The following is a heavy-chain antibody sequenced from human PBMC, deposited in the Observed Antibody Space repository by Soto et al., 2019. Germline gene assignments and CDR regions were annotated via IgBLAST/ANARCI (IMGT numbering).Heavy chain of an antibody. CDR1: GGSISSGDYY. CDR2: IYYSGST. D-gene: IGHD3-10*01. V-gene: IGHV4-30-4*01. CDR3: ASDITMVRGVMAGMDV. J-gene: IGHJ6*02. Sequence: SETLSLTCTVSGGSISSGDYYWSWIRQPPGKGLEWIGYIYYSGSTYYNPSLKSRVTISVDTSKNQFSLKLSSVTAADTAVYYCASDITMVRGVMAGMDVWGQGTTVTVSS.